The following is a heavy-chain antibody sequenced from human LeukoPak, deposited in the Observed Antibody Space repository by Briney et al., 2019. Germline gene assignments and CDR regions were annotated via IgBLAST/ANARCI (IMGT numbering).Heavy chain of an antibody. J-gene: IGHJ4*02. D-gene: IGHD3-22*01. Sequence: SETLSLTCTVSGGSISSGGYYWSWIRQHPGKGLEWIGYIYYSGSTYYNPSLKSRVTISVDTSKDQFSLKLSSVTAADTAVYYCARGGGTYDSSGYYYVSFDYWGQGTLVTVSS. CDR1: GGSISSGGYY. CDR3: ARGGGTYDSSGYYYVSFDY. CDR2: IYYSGST. V-gene: IGHV4-31*03.